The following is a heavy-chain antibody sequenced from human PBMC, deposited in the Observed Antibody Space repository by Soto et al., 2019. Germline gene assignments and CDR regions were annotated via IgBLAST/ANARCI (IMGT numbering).Heavy chain of an antibody. CDR3: ARGGSYGDFFDY. CDR2: IYYTGST. Sequence: PSETLSLTCTVSGGSMSSNYWTWIRQSPGKGLEWIGYIYYTGSTKYNPSLTSRVTISLDTSKNQFSLRLTSVTSADTAVYYCARGGSYGDFFDYWGQGAQVTVSS. D-gene: IGHD4-17*01. CDR1: GGSMSSNY. J-gene: IGHJ4*02. V-gene: IGHV4-59*01.